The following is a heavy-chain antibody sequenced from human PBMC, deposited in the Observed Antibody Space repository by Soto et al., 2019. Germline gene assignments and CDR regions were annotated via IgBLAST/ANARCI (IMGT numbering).Heavy chain of an antibody. D-gene: IGHD3-16*02. CDR1: SRSISSNW. CDR3: AGSTSYRLDY. CDR2: VNHDGRT. Sequence: QVQLQESGPGLVKPSGTLSLTCVVSSRSISSNWWSWVRQPPGKGLEWIGEVNHDGRTNTNPSLGSRVTMSVDKSGNQFSLNLNSVSAADTAVYYCAGSTSYRLDYWGQGTLVTVSS. J-gene: IGHJ4*02. V-gene: IGHV4-4*02.